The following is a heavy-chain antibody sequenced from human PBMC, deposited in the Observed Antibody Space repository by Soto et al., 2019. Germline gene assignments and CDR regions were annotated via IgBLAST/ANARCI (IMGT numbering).Heavy chain of an antibody. CDR3: ARDVDADFRTDFDY. CDR1: GFTFGDYA. J-gene: IGHJ4*02. CDR2: ISGNGEVI. V-gene: IGHV3-11*01. Sequence: GGSLRLSCIASGFTFGDYAMSWFRRAPGKGLEWISYISGNGEVIQYAASARGRFTISRDNAENSVYLEMESLRDEDTALYYCARDVDADFRTDFDYWGRGTLVTVSS. D-gene: IGHD4-17*01.